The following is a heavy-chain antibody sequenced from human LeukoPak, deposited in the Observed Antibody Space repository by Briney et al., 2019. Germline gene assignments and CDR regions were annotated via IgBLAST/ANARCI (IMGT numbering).Heavy chain of an antibody. CDR1: GFTFSDCY. J-gene: IGHJ4*02. V-gene: IGHV3-11*06. Sequence: EPGGSLRLSCAVSGFTFSDCYMSWIRQAPGKGLEWVSYISSSSSYTNYADSVKGRFTISRDNAKNSLYLQMNSLRAEDTAVYYCARVVDYYFDYWGQGTLVTVSS. CDR2: ISSSSSYT. CDR3: ARVVDYYFDY. D-gene: IGHD3-9*01.